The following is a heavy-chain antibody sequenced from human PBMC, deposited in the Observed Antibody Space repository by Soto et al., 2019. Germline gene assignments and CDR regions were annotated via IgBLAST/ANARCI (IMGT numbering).Heavy chain of an antibody. V-gene: IGHV3-21*01. CDR2: ISSSSSYI. Sequence: GGSLRLSCAASGFTFSSYSMNWVRQAPGKGLEWVSSISSSSSYIYYADSVKGRFTISRDNAKNSLYLQMNSLRAEDTAVYYCASEMATLLFDYWGQGTLVTVSS. CDR3: ASEMATLLFDY. CDR1: GFTFSSYS. J-gene: IGHJ4*02. D-gene: IGHD5-12*01.